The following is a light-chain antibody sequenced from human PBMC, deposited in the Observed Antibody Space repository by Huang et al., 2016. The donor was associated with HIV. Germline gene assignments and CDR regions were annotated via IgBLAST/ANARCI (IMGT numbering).Light chain of an antibody. J-gene: IGKJ5*01. CDR1: QRITSY. CDR2: DAS. V-gene: IGKV3-11*01. Sequence: EIVLTQSPATLSLSPGESATRSCRASQRITSYLARYQQKPGQPPSLLIYDASNRAAGIPSRFSGSGSGTDFTLTISRLEPEDFAVYYCHQRFNSITFGQGTRLEMK. CDR3: HQRFNSIT.